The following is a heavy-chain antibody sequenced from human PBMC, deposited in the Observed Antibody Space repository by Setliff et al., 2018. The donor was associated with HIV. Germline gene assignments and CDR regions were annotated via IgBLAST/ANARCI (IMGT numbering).Heavy chain of an antibody. Sequence: GGSLRLSCAASGFIIRNHWMTWVRQAPGKGLEWVANIKEDGSETYSVDSLKGRFTASRDNARNSLYLQMNSLRAEDTAVYYCASVLFNRKGWHWDRWGQGALVTVSS. V-gene: IGHV3-7*03. CDR1: GFIIRNHW. CDR2: IKEDGSET. CDR3: ASVLFNRKGWHWDR. J-gene: IGHJ4*02. D-gene: IGHD6-19*01.